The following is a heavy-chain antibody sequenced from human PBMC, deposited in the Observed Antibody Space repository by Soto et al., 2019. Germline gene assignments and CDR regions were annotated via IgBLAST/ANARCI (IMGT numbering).Heavy chain of an antibody. CDR3: ARGWVVISPALVYMGH. CDR1: GYPFTNYA. Sequence: QVQLVQSGAELKKPGASVKLSCRTTGYPFTNYAIHWVRQAPGQRLEWLGCILAGDGHTKYLETLQGRLANTRDTAARAVHFELRRLTSEDTAVYFCARGWVVISPALVYMGHWGQGTVVSVSS. CDR2: ILAGDGHT. V-gene: IGHV1-3*01. D-gene: IGHD2-21*01. J-gene: IGHJ1*01.